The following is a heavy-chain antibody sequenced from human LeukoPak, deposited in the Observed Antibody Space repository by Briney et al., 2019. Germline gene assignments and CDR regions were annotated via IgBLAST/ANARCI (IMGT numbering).Heavy chain of an antibody. V-gene: IGHV3-9*01. CDR3: VKHIRYGSWYGTFDN. CDR2: ISWNSGSR. D-gene: IGHD6-13*01. Sequence: GRSLRLSCAASGFSFDDYAMHWVRQAPGKGLEWVSGISWNSGSRGYADSVKGRFTISRDNAKNSLYLQMNSLRVEDTALYYCVKHIRYGSWYGTFDNWGQGTLVTVSS. J-gene: IGHJ4*02. CDR1: GFSFDDYA.